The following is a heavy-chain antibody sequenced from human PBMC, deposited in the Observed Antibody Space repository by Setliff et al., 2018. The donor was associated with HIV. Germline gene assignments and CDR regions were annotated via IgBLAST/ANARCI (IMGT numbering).Heavy chain of an antibody. CDR3: ARFYCSGGSCYSYLDY. CDR2: IYTSGST. Sequence: TLSLTCTVSGGSISSGSYYWSWIRQPAGKGLEWIGHIYTSGSTNYNPSLKSRVTISVDTSKNQFSLKLSSVTAADTAVYYCARFYCSGGSCYSYLDYWGQGTLVTVSS. J-gene: IGHJ4*02. D-gene: IGHD2-15*01. CDR1: GGSISSGSYY. V-gene: IGHV4-61*09.